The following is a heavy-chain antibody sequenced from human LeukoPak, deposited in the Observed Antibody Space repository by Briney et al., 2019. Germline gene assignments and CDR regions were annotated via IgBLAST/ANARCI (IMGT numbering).Heavy chain of an antibody. J-gene: IGHJ6*02. V-gene: IGHV1-8*01. Sequence: ASVKVSCKASGYTFTSFDFNWVRQVPGQGLEWMGWMNPNSGNTGYAQKFQGRVTMTRDTSISTAYMELSRLRSDDTAVYYCARYDILTGRYTNYGMDVWGQGTTVTVSS. D-gene: IGHD3-9*01. CDR3: ARYDILTGRYTNYGMDV. CDR1: GYTFTSFD. CDR2: MNPNSGNT.